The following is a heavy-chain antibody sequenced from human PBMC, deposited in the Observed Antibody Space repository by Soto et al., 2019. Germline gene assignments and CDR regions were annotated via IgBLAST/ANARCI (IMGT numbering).Heavy chain of an antibody. Sequence: QVQLVQSGAEVKKPGASVKVSCKASGYTFTSYGISWVRQAPGQGLEWMGWISAYNGNHNYAQKPQGTVTMTTDPPASRADVELSALSPDDTAAYYCACGAGSVIDFWGQGTLVTVSS. D-gene: IGHD2-21*01. CDR2: ISAYNGNH. CDR3: ACGAGSVIDF. CDR1: GYTFTSYG. J-gene: IGHJ4*02. V-gene: IGHV1-18*01.